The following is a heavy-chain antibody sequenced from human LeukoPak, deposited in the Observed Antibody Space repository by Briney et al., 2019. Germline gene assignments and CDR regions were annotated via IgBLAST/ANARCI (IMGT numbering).Heavy chain of an antibody. V-gene: IGHV3-23*01. CDR3: AKDLCAVTTGCAFDI. CDR2: ISGSGGST. J-gene: IGHJ3*02. CDR1: GFTFSSYA. D-gene: IGHD4-17*01. Sequence: GGSLRLSCAASGFTFSSYAMSWFRQAPGKGLEWVSAISGSGGSTYYADSVKGRFTISRDNSKNTLYLQMNSLRAEDTAVYYCAKDLCAVTTGCAFDIWGQGTMVTVSS.